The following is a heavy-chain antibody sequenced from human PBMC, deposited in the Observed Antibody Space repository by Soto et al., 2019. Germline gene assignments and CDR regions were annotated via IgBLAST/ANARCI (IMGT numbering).Heavy chain of an antibody. D-gene: IGHD3-3*01. CDR3: ARVLFGRGNWFDP. CDR2: IYYSGST. V-gene: IGHV4-59*01. J-gene: IGHJ5*02. CDR1: GGSISSYY. Sequence: SETLSLTCTVSGGSISSYYWSWIRQPPGRGLEWIGYIYYSGSTNYNPSLKSRVTISVDTSKNQFSLKLSSVTAADTAVYYCARVLFGRGNWFDPWGQGTLVTVSS.